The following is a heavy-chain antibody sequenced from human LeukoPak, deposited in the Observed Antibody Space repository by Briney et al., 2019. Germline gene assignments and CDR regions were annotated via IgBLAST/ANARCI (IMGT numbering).Heavy chain of an antibody. CDR3: ASGLAAAGIPPFDY. Sequence: GASVKVPCKASGYTFTSYGISWVRQAPGQGLEWMGWISAYNGNTNYAQKLQGRVTMTTDTSTSTAYMELRSLRSDDTAVYYCASGLAAAGIPPFDYWGQGTLVTASS. CDR1: GYTFTSYG. CDR2: ISAYNGNT. D-gene: IGHD6-13*01. V-gene: IGHV1-18*01. J-gene: IGHJ4*02.